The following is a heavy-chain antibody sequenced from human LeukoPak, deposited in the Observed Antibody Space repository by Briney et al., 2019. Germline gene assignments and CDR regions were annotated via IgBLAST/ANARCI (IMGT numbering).Heavy chain of an antibody. J-gene: IGHJ3*02. CDR1: GGTFSKYT. V-gene: IGHV1-69*13. CDR3: ARHFSGSPPYFDI. D-gene: IGHD3-22*01. Sequence: SVKVSCKASGGTFSKYTISWVRQRPGQGLEWMGGITPLFGTANYAQKFQGRVTITADESASTAYMELSSLRSEDTAVYYCARHFSGSPPYFDIWGQGTMVTVSS. CDR2: ITPLFGTA.